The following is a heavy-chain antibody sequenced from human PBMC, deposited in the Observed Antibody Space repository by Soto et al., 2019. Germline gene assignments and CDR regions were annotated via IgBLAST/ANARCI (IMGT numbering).Heavy chain of an antibody. CDR2: INPNSGGT. V-gene: IGHV1-2*02. J-gene: IGHJ6*02. CDR3: ARDRRYDFWSSARYYYGMDV. CDR1: GYTFTGYY. Sequence: GASVKVSCKASGYTFTGYYMHWVRQAPGQGLEWMGWINPNSGGTNYAQKFQGRVTMTRDTSISTAYMELSRLRSDDTAVYYCARDRRYDFWSSARYYYGMDVWGQGTTVTVPS. D-gene: IGHD3-3*01.